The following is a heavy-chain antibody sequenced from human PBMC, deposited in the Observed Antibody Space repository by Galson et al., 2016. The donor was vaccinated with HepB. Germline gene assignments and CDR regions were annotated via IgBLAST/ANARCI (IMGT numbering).Heavy chain of an antibody. J-gene: IGHJ4*02. CDR2: IYRSWGT. D-gene: IGHD3-10*01. CDR1: GASISSAHW. V-gene: IGHV4-4*02. CDR3: ARGPTGSFDS. Sequence: ENLFLTCVVSGASISSAHWWIWVRQPPGKGLEWIGEIYRSWGTNYNPSVNSLVAISVDTSKNQFPRSLKSVTAADTAVYYCARGPTGSFDSWGQGTLVTVSS.